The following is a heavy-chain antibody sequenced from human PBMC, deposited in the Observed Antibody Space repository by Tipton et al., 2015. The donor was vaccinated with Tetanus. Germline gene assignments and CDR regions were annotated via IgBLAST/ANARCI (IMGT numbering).Heavy chain of an antibody. D-gene: IGHD2/OR15-2a*01. CDR3: ARHLYGYWFDP. V-gene: IGHV4-39*02. J-gene: IGHJ5*02. CDR1: GGSLSSGTFY. CDR2: IYFQGSP. Sequence: TLSLTCTISGGSLSSGTFYWDWIRQPPGKGLEWIASIYFQGSPYYSPSLKSRLTIDVDTSQNLFSLTLTSVTAADTAVYFCARHLYGYWFDPWGQGTLVTVSS.